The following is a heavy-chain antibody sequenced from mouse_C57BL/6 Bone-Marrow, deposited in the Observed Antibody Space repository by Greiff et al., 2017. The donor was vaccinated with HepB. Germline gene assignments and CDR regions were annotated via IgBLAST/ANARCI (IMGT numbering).Heavy chain of an antibody. CDR3: ARGNYLEGFYAMDY. J-gene: IGHJ4*01. CDR1: GYAFSSYW. Sequence: QVQLKESGAELVKPGASVKISCKASGYAFSSYWMNWVKQRPGRGLEWIGRIDPNSGGTKYNEKFKSKATLTVDKPSSTAYMQLSSLTSEDSAVYYCARGNYLEGFYAMDYWGQGTSVTVSS. CDR2: IDPNSGGT. V-gene: IGHV1-62-3*01. D-gene: IGHD2-1*01.